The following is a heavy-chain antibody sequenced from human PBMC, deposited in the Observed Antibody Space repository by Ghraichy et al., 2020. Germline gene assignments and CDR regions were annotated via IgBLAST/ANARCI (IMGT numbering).Heavy chain of an antibody. CDR1: GFTFSSYA. J-gene: IGHJ4*02. CDR2: ISGSGGST. CDR3: AKDLAYDFWSGYGASFGY. V-gene: IGHV3-23*01. Sequence: GGSLRLSCAASGFTFSSYAMSWVRQAPGKGLEWVSAISGSGGSTYYADSVKGRFTIFRDNSKNTLYLQMNSLRAEDTAVYYCAKDLAYDFWSGYGASFGYWGQGTLVTVSS. D-gene: IGHD3-3*01.